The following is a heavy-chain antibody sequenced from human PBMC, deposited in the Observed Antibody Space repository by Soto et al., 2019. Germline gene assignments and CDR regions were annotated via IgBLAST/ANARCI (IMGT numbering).Heavy chain of an antibody. Sequence: GGSLRLSCAASGFTFSSYGMHWVRQAPGKGLEWVAIISYDGSNKYYADSVKGRFTISRDNSKNTLYLQMNSLRAEDTAVYYCAKGLEYYYMDVWGKGTTVTVSS. D-gene: IGHD1-1*01. J-gene: IGHJ6*03. CDR3: AKGLEYYYMDV. V-gene: IGHV3-30*18. CDR2: ISYDGSNK. CDR1: GFTFSSYG.